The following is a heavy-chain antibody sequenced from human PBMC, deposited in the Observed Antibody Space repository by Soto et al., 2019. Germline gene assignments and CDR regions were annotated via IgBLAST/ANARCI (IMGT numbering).Heavy chain of an antibody. V-gene: IGHV3-74*03. D-gene: IGHD4-17*01. Sequence: PGGSLRLSCSDSGFTFGNFWIHWVRQAPGKGLEWVSHIGPDGTDIVYADSVKGRFIISRDNSKNMLYLQMNSLRDEDTAVYYCARGYRTIDDWGQGTLVTVSS. CDR3: ARGYRTIDD. CDR1: GFTFGNFW. J-gene: IGHJ4*02. CDR2: IGPDGTDI.